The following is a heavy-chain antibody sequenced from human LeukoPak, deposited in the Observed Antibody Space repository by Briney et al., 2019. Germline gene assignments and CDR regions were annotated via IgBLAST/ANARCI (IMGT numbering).Heavy chain of an antibody. Sequence: GGSLRLSCAASGFTFSSYSMNWVRQAPGKGPEWVSYISSSSSTIYYADSVKGRFTISRDNAKHSLYLQMNSLRAEDTAVYYCARDSHGRRVAVAGPLSYWGQGTLVTVSS. CDR2: ISSSSSTI. D-gene: IGHD6-19*01. CDR1: GFTFSSYS. V-gene: IGHV3-48*01. CDR3: ARDSHGRRVAVAGPLSY. J-gene: IGHJ4*02.